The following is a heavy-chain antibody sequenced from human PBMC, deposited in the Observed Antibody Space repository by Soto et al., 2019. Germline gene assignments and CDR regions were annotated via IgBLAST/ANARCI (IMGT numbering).Heavy chain of an antibody. J-gene: IGHJ5*02. CDR2: INADNGNT. CDR3: AKGRITETRFAWFDP. CDR1: GYSFTSYA. V-gene: IGHV1-3*01. Sequence: ASVKVSCKASGYSFTSYAIHWVRQAPGQGLEWMGWINADNGNTKYSQNFQGTVTITRDTSASTAYMELSSLRFEDTAAYYCAKGRITETRFAWFDPWGQGTQVTVSS. D-gene: IGHD4-17*01.